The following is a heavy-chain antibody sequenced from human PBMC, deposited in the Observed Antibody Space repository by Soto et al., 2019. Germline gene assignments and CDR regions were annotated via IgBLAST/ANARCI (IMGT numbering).Heavy chain of an antibody. V-gene: IGHV1-46*03. CDR3: ARGYDFWSGQWGAFDI. J-gene: IGHJ3*02. D-gene: IGHD3-3*01. CDR2: INPSGGST. Sequence: QVQLVQSGAEGKKPGASVKVSCKASGYTFTSYYMHWVRQAPGQGLEWMGIINPSGGSTSYAQKCQGRVTMTRDTSTSTVYMELSSLRSEDTAVYYCARGYDFWSGQWGAFDIWGQGTMVTVSS. CDR1: GYTFTSYY.